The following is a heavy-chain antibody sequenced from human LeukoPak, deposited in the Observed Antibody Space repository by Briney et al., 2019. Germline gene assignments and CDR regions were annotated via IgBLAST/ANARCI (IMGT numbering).Heavy chain of an antibody. CDR2: INPSGGST. Sequence: ASVKVSCKASGYTFITYYMHWVRQAPGQGLEWMGIINPSGGSTSYAQKFQGRVTMTRDTSTSTVYMELSSLRTEDTAVYYCARALSRDGYDYWGQGTLVTVSS. CDR1: GYTFITYY. D-gene: IGHD5-24*01. J-gene: IGHJ4*02. V-gene: IGHV1-46*01. CDR3: ARALSRDGYDY.